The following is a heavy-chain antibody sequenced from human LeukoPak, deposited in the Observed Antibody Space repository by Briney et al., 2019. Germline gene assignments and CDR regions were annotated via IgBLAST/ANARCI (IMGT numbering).Heavy chain of an antibody. J-gene: IGHJ6*02. Sequence: GASVKVSCKASGGTFSSYAISWVRQAPGQGLEWMGRIIPIFGIANYAQKFQGRVTITADKSTSTAYMELSSLRSEDTAVYYCARASGTSGLRLDYYYYGMDVWGQGTTVTVSS. CDR1: GGTFSSYA. CDR3: ARASGTSGLRLDYYYYGMDV. CDR2: IIPIFGIA. V-gene: IGHV1-69*04. D-gene: IGHD1-26*01.